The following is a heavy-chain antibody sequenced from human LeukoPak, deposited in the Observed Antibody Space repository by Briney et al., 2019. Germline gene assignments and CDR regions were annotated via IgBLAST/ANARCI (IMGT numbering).Heavy chain of an antibody. J-gene: IGHJ2*01. CDR2: NDPNSGGT. CDR3: AREADIVIFDL. D-gene: IGHD3-16*02. CDR1: GYTFTVNH. Sequence: ASVKVSCKASGYTFTVNHVHWVRQAPGQGLEWMGWNDPNSGGTKYAQKFQDRVAMTSDTSISTAYMELSGLRSDDTAVYFCAREADIVIFDLWGRGTRVTVSS. V-gene: IGHV1-2*02.